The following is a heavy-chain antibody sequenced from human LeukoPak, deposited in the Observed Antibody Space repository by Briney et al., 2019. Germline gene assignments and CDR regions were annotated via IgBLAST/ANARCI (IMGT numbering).Heavy chain of an antibody. CDR2: IYYSGST. J-gene: IGHJ5*02. Sequence: SETLSLTCTVSGGSISSSSYYWGWIRQPPGKGLEWVVIIYYSGSTYYNPSLKSRLTISVDTSKNQFSLKLSSVPATDTAVYYCARRGYCSSTSCYEYWFDPWGQGTLVTVSS. CDR3: ARRGYCSSTSCYEYWFDP. CDR1: GGSISSSSYY. D-gene: IGHD2-2*01. V-gene: IGHV4-39*01.